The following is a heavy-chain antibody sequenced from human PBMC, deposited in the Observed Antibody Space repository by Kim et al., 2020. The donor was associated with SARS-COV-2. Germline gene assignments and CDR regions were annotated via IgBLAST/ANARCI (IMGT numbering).Heavy chain of an antibody. V-gene: IGHV4-39*01. CDR1: GGSISSSSYY. CDR2: IYYSGST. CDR3: AIQNYYYYYMDV. J-gene: IGHJ6*03. Sequence: SETLSLTCTVSGGSISSSSYYWGWIRQPPGKGLEWTGSIYYSGSTYYNPSLKSRVTISVDTSKKQISLRLSSVIAADTAVYYCAIQNYYYYYMDVWGIGTTVTVSS.